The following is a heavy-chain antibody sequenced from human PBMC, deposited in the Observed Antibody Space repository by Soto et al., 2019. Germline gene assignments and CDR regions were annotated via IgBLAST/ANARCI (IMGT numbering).Heavy chain of an antibody. J-gene: IGHJ4*02. CDR3: ALFVGGIAAFPFPIAYHLDY. Sequence: SETLSLTCTVSGGSISSYYWSWIRQPPGKGLEWIGYIYYSGSTNYNPSLKSRVTISVDTSKNQFSLKLSSVTAADTAVYYCALFVGGIAAFPFPIAYHLDYWGQGSLVTVSS. CDR2: IYYSGST. V-gene: IGHV4-59*08. CDR1: GGSISSYY. D-gene: IGHD6-13*01.